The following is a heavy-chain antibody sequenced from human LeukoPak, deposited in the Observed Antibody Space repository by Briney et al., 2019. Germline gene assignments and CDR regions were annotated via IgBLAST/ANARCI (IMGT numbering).Heavy chain of an antibody. CDR2: IYYSGST. J-gene: IGHJ5*02. CDR1: GGSISSYY. CDR3: ARFTPQGYGWGGYNRFDP. D-gene: IGHD3-16*01. Sequence: SETLSLTCSVSGGSISSYYWNWIRQTPGKGLEWIGYIYYSGSTNYNPSLKSRVTISVDTSKNQFSLNLTSVTAADTAVYYCARFTPQGYGWGGYNRFDPWGQGTLVTVSS. V-gene: IGHV4-59*01.